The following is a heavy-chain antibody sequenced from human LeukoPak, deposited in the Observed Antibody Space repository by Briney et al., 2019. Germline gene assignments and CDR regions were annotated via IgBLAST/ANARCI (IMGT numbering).Heavy chain of an antibody. J-gene: IGHJ5*02. Sequence: KPSETLSLTCSVSDGSMSSYYWSWIRQPPGKGLEYIGNIYYSGSTKYNPSLKSRVTVSIDTSKSQFSLKLSSVTAAGTAIYYCARGGPGSDWPLNWFDPWGQGILVTVSS. D-gene: IGHD2-21*02. CDR1: DGSMSSYY. CDR2: IYYSGST. CDR3: ARGGPGSDWPLNWFDP. V-gene: IGHV4-59*01.